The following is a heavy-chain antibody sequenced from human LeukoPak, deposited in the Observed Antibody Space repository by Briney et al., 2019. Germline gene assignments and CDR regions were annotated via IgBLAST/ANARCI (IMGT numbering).Heavy chain of an antibody. Sequence: GRSLRLSCLTSGFTFRDYGLGWVRQAPGMGLEWVSFTRSKIYGGAPEYAASVRGRFSVSRGDSESISYLQMNNLESEDTAVYYCARGRTVSGAKYYFDFWSPGTLVAVSS. CDR3: ARGRTVSGAKYYFDF. J-gene: IGHJ4*02. D-gene: IGHD2/OR15-2a*01. CDR2: TRSKIYGGAP. CDR1: GFTFRDYG. V-gene: IGHV3-49*04.